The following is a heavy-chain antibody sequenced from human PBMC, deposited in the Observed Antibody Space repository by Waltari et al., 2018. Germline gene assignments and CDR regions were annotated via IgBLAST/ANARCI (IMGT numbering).Heavy chain of an antibody. V-gene: IGHV5-51*03. Sequence: EVQLVQSGAEVKKPGESLKISCKGSGYSFTSYSNGWLPQVPGKGLEWRGIIYHGDSDTRYSPSFQGQVTISADKSISTAYLQWSSLKASDTAMYYCATRPRDGYNSFPFDYCGQGTLVTVSS. J-gene: IGHJ4*02. CDR1: GYSFTSYS. CDR3: ATRPRDGYNSFPFDY. D-gene: IGHD5-12*01. CDR2: IYHGDSDT.